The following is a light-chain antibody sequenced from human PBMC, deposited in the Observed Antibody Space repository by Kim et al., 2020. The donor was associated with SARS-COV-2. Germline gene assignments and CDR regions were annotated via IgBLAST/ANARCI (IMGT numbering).Light chain of an antibody. Sequence: GQRVTIVCSGSSSNIGSNTVNWYQQLPGTAPKLLIYSNNQRPSGVPDRFSGSKSGTSASLAISGLQSEDVADYYCAAWDDSLNGPVFGGGTQLTVL. CDR3: AAWDDSLNGPV. V-gene: IGLV1-44*01. CDR2: SNN. J-gene: IGLJ2*01. CDR1: SSNIGSNT.